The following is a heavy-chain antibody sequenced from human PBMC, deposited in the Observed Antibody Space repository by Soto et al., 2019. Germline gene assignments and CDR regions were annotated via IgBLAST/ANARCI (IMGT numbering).Heavy chain of an antibody. V-gene: IGHV3-7*01. CDR3: VRDRSGSYLEGFDY. CDR1: GFTFSSFW. J-gene: IGHJ4*02. Sequence: EVQLVESGGGLVQLGGSRRLSCAASGFTFSSFWMTWVRQAPGKGLELVANIKQDGSEKYYVDSVKDRFTISRDNARNSLFLEMKSLRSEDTAVYSCVRDRSGSYLEGFDYWGQGTLVTVSS. CDR2: IKQDGSEK. D-gene: IGHD1-26*01.